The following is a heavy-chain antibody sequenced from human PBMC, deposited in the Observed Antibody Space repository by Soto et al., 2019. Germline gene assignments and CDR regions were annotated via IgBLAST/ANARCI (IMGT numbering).Heavy chain of an antibody. CDR1: GYTFTSYA. V-gene: IGHV1-3*01. CDR3: AAAVTKNAFDI. D-gene: IGHD4-17*01. J-gene: IGHJ3*02. Sequence: GASVKVSCKASGYTFTSYAIHWVRQAPGQRLEWMGRINASSGNTKYAQKFQERVTITRDMSTSTAYMELSSLRSEDTAVYYCAAAVTKNAFDIWGQGTMVTVSS. CDR2: INASSGNT.